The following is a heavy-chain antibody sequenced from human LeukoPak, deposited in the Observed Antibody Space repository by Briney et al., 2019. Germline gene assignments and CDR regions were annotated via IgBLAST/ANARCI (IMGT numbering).Heavy chain of an antibody. CDR1: GGSISSSSYY. D-gene: IGHD2-2*01. V-gene: IGHV4-39*01. J-gene: IGHJ4*02. CDR3: ARHLTSSTSRRPFDY. CDR2: IYCSGST. Sequence: SETLSLTCTVSGGSISSSSYYWGWIRQPPGKGLEWIGSIYCSGSTYYNPSLKSRVTISVDTSKNQFSLKLSSVTAADTAVYYCARHLTSSTSRRPFDYWGQGTLVTVSS.